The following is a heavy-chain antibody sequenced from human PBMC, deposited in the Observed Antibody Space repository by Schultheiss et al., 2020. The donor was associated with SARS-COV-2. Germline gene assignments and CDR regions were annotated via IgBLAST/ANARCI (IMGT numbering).Heavy chain of an antibody. Sequence: GSLRLSCTVSGGSISSYYWSWIRQPPGKGLEWIGYIYYSGSTNYNPSLKSRVTISVDTSKNQFFLKLSSVTAADTAVYYCARSSSTTRSSWFDPWGQGTLVTVSS. CDR1: GGSISSYY. J-gene: IGHJ5*02. V-gene: IGHV4-59*01. CDR2: IYYSGST. CDR3: ARSSSTTRSSWFDP. D-gene: IGHD2-2*01.